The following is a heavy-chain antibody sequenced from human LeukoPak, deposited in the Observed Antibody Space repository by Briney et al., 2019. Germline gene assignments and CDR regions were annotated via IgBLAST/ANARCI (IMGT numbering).Heavy chain of an antibody. CDR1: VGSISSGDYY. J-gene: IGHJ6*02. V-gene: IGHV4-30-4*01. CDR2: IYYSGST. Sequence: RSSETLSLTCTVSVGSISSGDYYWSWIRQPPGKGLEWIGYIYYSGSTYYNPYLTSRVTISVDTSKNQFSLKLSSVTAADTAVYYGARGPGSGRYGMDVWGQGTTVTVSS. D-gene: IGHD3-10*01. CDR3: ARGPGSGRYGMDV.